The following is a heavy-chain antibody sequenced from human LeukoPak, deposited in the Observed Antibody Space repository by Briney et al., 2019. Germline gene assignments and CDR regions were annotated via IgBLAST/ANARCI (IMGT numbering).Heavy chain of an antibody. J-gene: IGHJ5*02. Sequence: SESLSLTCTVSGGSISSSSYYWGWIRQPPGKGLEWIGSIYYSGNTYYSPSLKSRVTVSVDTSKNQFSLKLSSVTAADTAVYYCARRGSGLNWFDPWGQGTLVTVSS. V-gene: IGHV4-39*01. D-gene: IGHD3-22*01. CDR3: ARRGSGLNWFDP. CDR2: IYYSGNT. CDR1: GGSISSSSYY.